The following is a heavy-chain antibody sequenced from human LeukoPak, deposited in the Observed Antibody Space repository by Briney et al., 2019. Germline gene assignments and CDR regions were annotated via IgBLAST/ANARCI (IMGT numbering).Heavy chain of an antibody. V-gene: IGHV3-23*01. Sequence: PGGSPRLSCAASGFTFNNYAASWVRQAPGKGLEWVSAFVGGDTTYYADSVKGRFTISRDNSRNTLYLQMNTLRAEDTAVYYCAKQAQYSNFWSGYLYYFDYWGQGTLVTVSS. CDR2: FVGGDTT. CDR1: GFTFNNYA. CDR3: AKQAQYSNFWSGYLYYFDY. J-gene: IGHJ4*02. D-gene: IGHD3-3*01.